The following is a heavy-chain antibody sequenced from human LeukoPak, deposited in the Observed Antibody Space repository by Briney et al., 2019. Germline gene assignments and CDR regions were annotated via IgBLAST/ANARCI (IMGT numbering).Heavy chain of an antibody. CDR2: IYYTGNT. V-gene: IGHV4-59*01. CDR3: AQGANVFDF. Sequence: SETLSLTCTVSGGSINEYCSWLRQTPGKGLEWIGYIYYTGNTKYNPSLKSRVSLSVDTSRDQFSLKLSSVTAADTAVYYCAQGANVFDFWGQGTMVTVSS. CDR1: GGSINEY. D-gene: IGHD3-16*01. J-gene: IGHJ3*01.